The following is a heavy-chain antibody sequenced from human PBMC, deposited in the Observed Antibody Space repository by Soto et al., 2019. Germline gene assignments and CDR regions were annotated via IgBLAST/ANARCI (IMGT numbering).Heavy chain of an antibody. J-gene: IGHJ5*02. CDR3: AAEEWGGAFLAAASFDH. CDR1: GYTFTSYG. V-gene: IGHV1-18*01. CDR2: ISAYNGNT. D-gene: IGHD6-13*01. Sequence: QVQLVQSGAEVKKPGASVKVSCKASGYTFTSYGISWVRQAPGQGLEWMGWISAYNGNTNYAQKLQGRVTMTTDTTTTRDYTKLRRLLSDDTVVYYGAAEEWGGAFLAAASFDHWCQGTLVTVSS.